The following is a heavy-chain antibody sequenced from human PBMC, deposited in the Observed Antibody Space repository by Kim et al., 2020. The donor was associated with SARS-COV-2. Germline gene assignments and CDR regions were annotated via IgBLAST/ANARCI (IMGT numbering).Heavy chain of an antibody. Sequence: AQKFQGGVTMTRDTSTGTVYMELSVLRSEDTAVYYCARDRFGAGYYYGMDVWGQGTTVTVSS. V-gene: IGHV1-46*01. J-gene: IGHJ6*02. D-gene: IGHD3-10*01. CDR3: ARDRFGAGYYYGMDV.